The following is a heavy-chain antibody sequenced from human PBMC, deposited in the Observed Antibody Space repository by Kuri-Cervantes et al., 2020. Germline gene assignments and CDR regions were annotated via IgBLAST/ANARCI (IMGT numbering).Heavy chain of an antibody. CDR2: ISGYSGDT. J-gene: IGHJ3*02. V-gene: IGHV1-18*01. Sequence: ASVKVSCKASGYTFSSYDISWVRQAPGQGLEWMGWISGYSGDTNYTQKLRGRVAMTTDTSTRTAYMELRSLRSEDTAVYYCARRSRDYDTSGYALAFDIWGQGTMVTVSS. CDR1: GYTFSSYD. CDR3: ARRSRDYDTSGYALAFDI. D-gene: IGHD3-22*01.